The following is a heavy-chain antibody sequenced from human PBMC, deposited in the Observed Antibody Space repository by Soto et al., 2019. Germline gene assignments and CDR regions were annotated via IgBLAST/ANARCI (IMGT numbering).Heavy chain of an antibody. CDR2: TSYDGSNK. CDR3: AKSPSPWDSSGLEYFQY. V-gene: IGHV3-30*18. D-gene: IGHD6-19*01. CDR1: GFTFSSYG. J-gene: IGHJ1*01. Sequence: GGSLRLSCAASGFTFSSYGMHWVRQAPGKGLEWVAVTSYDGSNKYYADSVKGRFTISRDNSKNTLYLQMNSLRAEDTAVYYCAKSPSPWDSSGLEYFQYWGQGTLVTVSS.